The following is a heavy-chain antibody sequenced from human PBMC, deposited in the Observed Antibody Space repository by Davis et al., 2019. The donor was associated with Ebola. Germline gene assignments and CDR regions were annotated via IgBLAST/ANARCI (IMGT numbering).Heavy chain of an antibody. CDR3: AKDDSGSPSYYFDY. D-gene: IGHD6-19*01. J-gene: IGHJ4*02. Sequence: GESLKISCAASGFTFSSYAMSWVRQAPGKGLEWVSAISGSGGSTYYADSVKGRFTISRDNSKNTLYLQMNSLRAEDTAVYYCAKDDSGSPSYYFDYWGQGTLVTVSS. CDR1: GFTFSSYA. V-gene: IGHV3-23*01. CDR2: ISGSGGST.